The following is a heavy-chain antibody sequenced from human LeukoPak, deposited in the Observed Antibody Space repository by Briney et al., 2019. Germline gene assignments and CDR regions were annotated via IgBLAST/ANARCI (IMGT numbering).Heavy chain of an antibody. CDR1: GFTFSSYS. V-gene: IGHV3-21*01. D-gene: IGHD2-2*01. CDR3: EIYQLQGAFDI. Sequence: GGSLRLSCAASGFTFSSYSMNWVRQAPGKGLEWVSSISSSSSYIYYADSVKGRFTISRDNSKNTLYLQMNSLRAEDTAVYYCEIYQLQGAFDIWGQGTMVTVSS. CDR2: ISSSSSYI. J-gene: IGHJ3*02.